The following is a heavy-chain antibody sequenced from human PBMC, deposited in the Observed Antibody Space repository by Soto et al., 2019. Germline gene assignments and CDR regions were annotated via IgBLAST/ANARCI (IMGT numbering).Heavy chain of an antibody. CDR2: ITINGNT. V-gene: IGHV4-4*07. CDR3: ARETGENWTYEAH. CDR1: GAYISYFS. J-gene: IGHJ1*01. D-gene: IGHD1-7*01. Sequence: SETLSLTCRVSGAYISYFSWSWIRQPAGKGLEWIGRITINGNTQKNPSFKSRVTVSIDTSRNHFSLNLQSATAADTALYYCARETGENWTYEAHWGPGTLVTVSS.